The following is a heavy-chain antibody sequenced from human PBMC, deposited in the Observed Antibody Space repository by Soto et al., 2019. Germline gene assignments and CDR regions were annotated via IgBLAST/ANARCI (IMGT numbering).Heavy chain of an antibody. V-gene: IGHV1-18*01. Sequence: GASVKVSCKASGYTFTSYGISWVRQAPGQGLEWMGWISAYNGNTNYAQKLQGRVTMTTDTSTSTAYMELRSLRPDDTAVYYCARDLLSWEYSSWFDPWGQGTLVTVS. J-gene: IGHJ5*02. CDR3: ARDLLSWEYSSWFDP. CDR1: GYTFTSYG. D-gene: IGHD6-6*01. CDR2: ISAYNGNT.